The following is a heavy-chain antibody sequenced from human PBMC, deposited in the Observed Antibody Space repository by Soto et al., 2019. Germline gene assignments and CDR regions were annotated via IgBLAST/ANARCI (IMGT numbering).Heavy chain of an antibody. CDR1: GLTFSSYA. V-gene: IGHV3-23*01. CDR3: AKASGSLSLLGFDY. D-gene: IGHD6-6*01. J-gene: IGHJ4*02. Sequence: EVQVLESGGGLVQPGGSLRLSCAASGLTFSSYAMSWVRQAPGKGLEWVSAISGSGGNTYYADSVKGRFTISRDNSKDTLYLQMNSLRAEDTAVYYCAKASGSLSLLGFDYWGQGTLVTVSS. CDR2: ISGSGGNT.